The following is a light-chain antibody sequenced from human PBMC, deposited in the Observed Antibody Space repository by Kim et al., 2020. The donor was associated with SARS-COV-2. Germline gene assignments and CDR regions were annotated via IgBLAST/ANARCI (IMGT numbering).Light chain of an antibody. CDR1: SLRSYY. CDR2: GKN. Sequence: SSELTQDPAVSVALGQTVRITCQGDSLRSYYASWYQQKPGQAPVLVIYGKNNRPSGIPDRFSGSSSGNTGSLTITGAQAEDEADYYCNSRDSSGYHLVFGGGTQLTVL. J-gene: IGLJ2*01. CDR3: NSRDSSGYHLV. V-gene: IGLV3-19*01.